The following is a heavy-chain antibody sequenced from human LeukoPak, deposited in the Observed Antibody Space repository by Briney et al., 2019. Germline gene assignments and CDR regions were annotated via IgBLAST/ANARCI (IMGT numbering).Heavy chain of an antibody. J-gene: IGHJ4*02. CDR3: ARDLQQQPGKGCYFDY. CDR2: ISSSSIYT. Sequence: WGSLRLSCAASGFTFSDYYMSWVRQAPGNGLEGVLYISSSSIYTNYADSVKGRFTISRDNAKNSLYLQMNSLRAEDTAVYYCARDLQQQPGKGCYFDYWGQGTLVTVSS. CDR1: GFTFSDYY. V-gene: IGHV3-11*06. D-gene: IGHD6-13*01.